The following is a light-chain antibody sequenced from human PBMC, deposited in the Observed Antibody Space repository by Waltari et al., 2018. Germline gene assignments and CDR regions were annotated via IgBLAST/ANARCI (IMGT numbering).Light chain of an antibody. J-gene: IGLJ3*02. V-gene: IGLV2-23*01. CDR2: QGT. CDR3: CSYAGTWL. Sequence: QSALTQPASMSASPGQSITIPCTATNNDVGTYALVSWYQQPPGRAPKLLIFQGTKRPSEVSGRFSGSKSADTASLTISGLQPEDEADYYCCSYAGTWLFGGGTKVTVL. CDR1: NNDVGTYAL.